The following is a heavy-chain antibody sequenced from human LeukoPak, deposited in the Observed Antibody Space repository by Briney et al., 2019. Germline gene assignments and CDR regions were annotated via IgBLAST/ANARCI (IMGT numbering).Heavy chain of an antibody. CDR2: ISSSSSYI. CDR3: ARARPLTIRSLDY. J-gene: IGHJ4*02. Sequence: GGSLRLSCAASGFTFCSYVMSWVRQAPGKGLEWVSSISSSSSYIYYADSVKVRFTISRDNAKNSLYLQMNSLRAEDTAGYYCARARPLTIRSLDYWGQGTLVTVPS. CDR1: GFTFCSYV. V-gene: IGHV3-21*01. D-gene: IGHD3-3*01.